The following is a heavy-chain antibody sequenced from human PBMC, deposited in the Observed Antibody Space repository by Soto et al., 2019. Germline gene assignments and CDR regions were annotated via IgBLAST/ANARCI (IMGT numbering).Heavy chain of an antibody. CDR3: ARDLPPQDS. V-gene: IGHV1-18*01. J-gene: IGHJ4*02. CDR1: GYTFTSYG. Sequence: QVQLVQSGAEVKKPGASVKVSCKASGYTFTSYGISWVRQARGQGLEWMGWLRSYNGNTNYAQKLQGRDTMATDTPRSTAYMELRSLRSDDTAVYYCARDLPPQDSWGQGTLVTVSS. CDR2: LRSYNGNT.